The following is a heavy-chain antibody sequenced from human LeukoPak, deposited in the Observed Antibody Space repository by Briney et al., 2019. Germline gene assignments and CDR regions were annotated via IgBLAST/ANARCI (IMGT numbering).Heavy chain of an antibody. V-gene: IGHV3-7*01. Sequence: GGSLRLSCAASGFTFSNYWMTWVRQAPGKGLEWGGNIKQDGSEEYYVDSVKGRFTISRDNAKNSLYLQMNSLSAEDTAVYYCARDFRFLDDYCGQGTLVTVSS. CDR3: ARDFRFLDDY. J-gene: IGHJ4*02. CDR2: IKQDGSEE. D-gene: IGHD3-3*01. CDR1: GFTFSNYW.